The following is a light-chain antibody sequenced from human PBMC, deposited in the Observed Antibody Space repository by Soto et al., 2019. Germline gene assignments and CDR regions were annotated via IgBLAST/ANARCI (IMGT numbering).Light chain of an antibody. CDR1: QSVLYSSNNKNY. J-gene: IGKJ1*01. Sequence: DIVMTQSPDSLAVSLGERATINCKSSQSVLYSSNNKNYLAWYQQQPGQPPKLLIYWASTRESGVPDRFSGSGSGTDFTLTISSLQAEDVAVYYCQQYYSTPRTFDQGTKVEIK. CDR3: QQYYSTPRT. V-gene: IGKV4-1*01. CDR2: WAS.